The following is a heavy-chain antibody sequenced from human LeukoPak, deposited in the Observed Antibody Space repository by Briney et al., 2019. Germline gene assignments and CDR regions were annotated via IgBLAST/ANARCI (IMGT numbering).Heavy chain of an antibody. J-gene: IGHJ4*02. CDR3: ARVLSVGGYSSGPTDY. Sequence: GGSLRLSCAASEFTFSSYSMNWVRQAPGKGLEWVSYITNSGNSKSYADSVKGRFTISRDNAKNSLYLQMNSLRAEDTAVYYCARVLSVGGYSSGPTDYWGQGTLVTVSS. CDR1: EFTFSSYS. CDR2: ITNSGNSK. V-gene: IGHV3-48*04. D-gene: IGHD5-18*01.